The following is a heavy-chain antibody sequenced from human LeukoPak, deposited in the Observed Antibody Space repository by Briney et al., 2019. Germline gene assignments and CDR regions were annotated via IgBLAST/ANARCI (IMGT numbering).Heavy chain of an antibody. J-gene: IGHJ5*02. CDR2: IYTSGST. V-gene: IGHV4-4*09. Sequence: PSETLSLTCTVSGGSISSYYWSWIRQPPGKGLEWIGYIYTSGSTNYNPSLKSRVTISLDTSKNQFSLKLSSGTAADTAVYYCARLGFGELFEGGFDPWGQGTLVTVSS. CDR1: GGSISSYY. CDR3: ARLGFGELFEGGFDP. D-gene: IGHD3-10*01.